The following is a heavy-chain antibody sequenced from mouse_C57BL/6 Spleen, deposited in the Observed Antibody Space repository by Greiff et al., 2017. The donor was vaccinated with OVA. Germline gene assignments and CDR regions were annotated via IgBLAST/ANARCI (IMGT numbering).Heavy chain of an antibody. CDR3: ARDGWYGSHDYYAMDY. V-gene: IGHV1-82*01. J-gene: IGHJ4*01. Sequence: QVQLQQSGPELVKPGASVKISCKASGYAFSSYWMNWVKQRPGKGLEWIGRIYPGDGDTNYNGKFKGKATLTADKSSSTAYMQLSSLTSEDSAVYFGARDGWYGSHDYYAMDYWGQGTSVTVSS. CDR1: GYAFSSYW. CDR2: IYPGDGDT. D-gene: IGHD1-1*01.